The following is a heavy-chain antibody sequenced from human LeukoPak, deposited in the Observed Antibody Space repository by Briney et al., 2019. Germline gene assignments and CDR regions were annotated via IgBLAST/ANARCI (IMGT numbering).Heavy chain of an antibody. CDR1: GFTFSSYW. CDR3: ARVSPHTVTTLQYFDY. CDR2: IKQDGSEK. V-gene: IGHV3-7*01. Sequence: PGGPLRLSCAASGFTFSSYWMSWVRQAPGKGLEWVANIKQDGSEKYYVDSVKGRFTISRDNAKNSLYLQMNSLRAEDTAVYYCARVSPHTVTTLQYFDYWGQGTLVTVSS. J-gene: IGHJ4*02. D-gene: IGHD4-17*01.